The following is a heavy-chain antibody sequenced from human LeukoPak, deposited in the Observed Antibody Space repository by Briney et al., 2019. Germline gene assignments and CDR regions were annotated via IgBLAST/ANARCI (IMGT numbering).Heavy chain of an antibody. V-gene: IGHV1-2*02. CDR3: ASRDGPQGGFDY. CDR2: INPNSGGT. CDR1: GYTFTGYY. J-gene: IGHJ4*02. Sequence: ASVKVSCKASGYTFTGYYMHWVRHASGQGLEWMGWINPNSGGTDYAQKFQGRVTMTRDTSISTAYMELNRLRPDDTAVYYCASRDGPQGGFDYWGQGTLVTVSS. D-gene: IGHD5-24*01.